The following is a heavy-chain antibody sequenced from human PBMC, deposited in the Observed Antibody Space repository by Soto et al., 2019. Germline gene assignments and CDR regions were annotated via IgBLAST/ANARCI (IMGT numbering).Heavy chain of an antibody. CDR3: AREGSGGWSYGMDV. CDR2: ISSSGSYI. D-gene: IGHD3-10*01. V-gene: IGHV3-21*01. Sequence: GGSLRLSCAASGFTFSSYNMNWVRQAPGKGLEWVSSISSSGSYIYYADSVKGRFTISRDNAKNSLYLQMNSLRAEDTAVYYCAREGSGGWSYGMDVGGQGPTVTVAS. CDR1: GFTFSSYN. J-gene: IGHJ6*02.